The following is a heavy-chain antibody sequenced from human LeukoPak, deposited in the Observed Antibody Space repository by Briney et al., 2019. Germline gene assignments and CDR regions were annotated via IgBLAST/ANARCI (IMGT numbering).Heavy chain of an antibody. Sequence: ASVKVSCKASGYTFTGYYMHWARQAPGQGLEWMGWINPNSGGTSYAQKFKGRVTMTRDTSISTVYMELSRLGSDDTAVYYCARDYELGTPGSAYEFFDYWGQGTLVTVSS. CDR1: GYTFTGYY. J-gene: IGHJ4*02. D-gene: IGHD3-10*01. CDR2: INPNSGGT. V-gene: IGHV1-2*02. CDR3: ARDYELGTPGSAYEFFDY.